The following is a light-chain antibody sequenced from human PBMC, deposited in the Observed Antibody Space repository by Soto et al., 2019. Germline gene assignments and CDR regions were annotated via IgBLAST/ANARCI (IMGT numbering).Light chain of an antibody. Sequence: LPPSPVTLSLSPGERATLSCRASQSFRGLLAWYQQKPGQAPRLLIYDAYKRATGIPPRFSGSGSGTDFTLTISSLEPEDSAVYCCQQRNMWLITLGQGTRLEIK. CDR2: DAY. V-gene: IGKV3-11*01. CDR1: QSFRGL. CDR3: QQRNMWLIT. J-gene: IGKJ5*01.